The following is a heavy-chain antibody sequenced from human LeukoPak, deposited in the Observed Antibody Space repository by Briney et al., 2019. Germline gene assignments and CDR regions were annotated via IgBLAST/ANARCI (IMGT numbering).Heavy chain of an antibody. V-gene: IGHV4-59*12. CDR3: AREGGYDFWSGYYTVDY. Sequence: SETLSLICTVSDGSINSYYWSWIRQTPGKGLEWIGYISYSGSTNYNPSLKSRVTISVDTSKNQFSLKLSSVTAADTAVYYCAREGGYDFWSGYYTVDYWGQGTLVTVSS. J-gene: IGHJ4*02. D-gene: IGHD3-3*01. CDR1: DGSINSYY. CDR2: ISYSGST.